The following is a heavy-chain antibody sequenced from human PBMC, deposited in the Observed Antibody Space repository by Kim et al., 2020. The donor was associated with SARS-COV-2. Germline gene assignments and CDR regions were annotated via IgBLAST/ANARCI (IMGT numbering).Heavy chain of an antibody. D-gene: IGHD6-19*01. Sequence: ADSVKGHFTISRDNAKTSLYLQMNSLRAEDTAVYYCAKGSGWYVPAVLDYWGQGTLVTVSS. J-gene: IGHJ4*02. V-gene: IGHV3-9*01. CDR3: AKGSGWYVPAVLDY.